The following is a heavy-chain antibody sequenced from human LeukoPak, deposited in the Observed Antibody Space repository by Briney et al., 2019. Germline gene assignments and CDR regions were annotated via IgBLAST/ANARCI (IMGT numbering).Heavy chain of an antibody. CDR2: FYPSGST. CDR1: GGSISSGSYY. J-gene: IGHJ4*02. CDR3: ARESDSGWRNKFDY. D-gene: IGHD6-19*01. Sequence: PSETLSLTCTVSGGSISSGSYYWSWIRQPAGKGLEWIGRFYPSGSTNYNPSLKSRVTISVDTSKNQFSLKLSSVTAADTAVYYCARESDSGWRNKFDYWGQGTLVTVSS. V-gene: IGHV4-61*02.